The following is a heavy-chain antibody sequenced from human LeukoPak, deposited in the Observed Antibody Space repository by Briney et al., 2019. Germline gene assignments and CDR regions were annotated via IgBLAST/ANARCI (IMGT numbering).Heavy chain of an antibody. CDR3: ARQTGSGLFILP. CDR1: GGSTSSSSYY. Sequence: SETLSLTCTVSGGSTSSSSYYWGWIRQPPGKGLEWIGSVYYSGSTYYNPSLQSRVTISVDTSKNQFSLKVSSVTAADTAVYYCARQTGSGLFILPGGQGTLVTVSS. V-gene: IGHV4-39*07. D-gene: IGHD3/OR15-3a*01. CDR2: VYYSGST. J-gene: IGHJ4*02.